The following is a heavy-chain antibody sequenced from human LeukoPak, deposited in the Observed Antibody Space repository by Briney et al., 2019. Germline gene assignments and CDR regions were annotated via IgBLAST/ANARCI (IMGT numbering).Heavy chain of an antibody. V-gene: IGHV3-30*04. Sequence: PGGSLRLSCAASGFTFSSYAMHWVRQAPGKGLEWVAVISYDGSNKYYADSVKGRFTISRDNSKNTLYLQMNSLRAEDTAVYYCARGHGYYDYWGQGTLVTVSS. CDR3: ARGHGYYDY. CDR1: GFTFSSYA. D-gene: IGHD3-22*01. J-gene: IGHJ4*02. CDR2: ISYDGSNK.